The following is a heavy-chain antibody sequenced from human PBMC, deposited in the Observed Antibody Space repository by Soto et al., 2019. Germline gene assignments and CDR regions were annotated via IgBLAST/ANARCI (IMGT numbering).Heavy chain of an antibody. Sequence: EVQLLGSGGGLVQPGGSLRLSCVGSGFPFSTYWMNWVRQAPGKGLEWVANINPDGNVGTYVDSVRGRFTTSRDNAKNPLYLPMNSLRADDTAVYFCAGWGGHDYNYWGQGIMVTVSS. CDR3: AGWGGHDYNY. J-gene: IGHJ4*02. D-gene: IGHD4-4*01. CDR2: INPDGNVG. V-gene: IGHV3-7*03. CDR1: GFPFSTYW.